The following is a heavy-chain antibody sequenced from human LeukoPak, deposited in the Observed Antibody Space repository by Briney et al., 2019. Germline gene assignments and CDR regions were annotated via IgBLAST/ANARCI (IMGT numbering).Heavy chain of an antibody. CDR1: GFTFSSYA. CDR2: ITGSSAST. CDR3: AKLDYYDTH. D-gene: IGHD3-22*01. V-gene: IGHV3-23*01. Sequence: GGSLRLSCAASGFTFSSYAMSWVRQAPGRGLEWVSSITGSSASTYYADSVKGRFTISRDNSKNTLYLQMNSLRAEDTAVYFCAKLDYYDTHWGQGTLVTVSS. J-gene: IGHJ4*02.